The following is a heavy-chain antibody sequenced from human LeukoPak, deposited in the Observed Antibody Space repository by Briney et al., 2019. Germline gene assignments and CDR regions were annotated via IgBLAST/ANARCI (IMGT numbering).Heavy chain of an antibody. J-gene: IGHJ5*02. Sequence: SETLSLTCTVSGYSISSGYYWGWIRRPPGKGLEWIGSIYHSGSTYYNPSLKSRVTISVDTSKNQFSLKLSSVTAADTAVYYWAGAVIVVVIDYWFDHWGQGTLVTVSS. V-gene: IGHV4-38-2*02. CDR1: GYSISSGYY. D-gene: IGHD3-22*01. CDR2: IYHSGST. CDR3: AGAVIVVVIDYWFDH.